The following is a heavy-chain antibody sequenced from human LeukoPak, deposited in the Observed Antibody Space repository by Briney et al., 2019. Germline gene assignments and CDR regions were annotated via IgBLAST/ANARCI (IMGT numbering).Heavy chain of an antibody. CDR1: GFTFSSYE. Sequence: GGSLRLSCAASGFTFSSYEMNWVRQAPGKGLEWVSYISSSGSTIYYADSVKGRFTISRDNAKNSLYLQMNSLRAEDTAVYYCVRPRLGMNYFYYMDVWGTGTTVIVSS. CDR3: VRPRLGMNYFYYMDV. CDR2: ISSSGSTI. J-gene: IGHJ6*03. D-gene: IGHD3-9*01. V-gene: IGHV3-48*03.